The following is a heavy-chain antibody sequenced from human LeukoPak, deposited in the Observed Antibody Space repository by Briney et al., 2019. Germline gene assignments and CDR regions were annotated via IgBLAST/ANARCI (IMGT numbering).Heavy chain of an antibody. J-gene: IGHJ6*02. CDR1: GGSISSSNW. CDR2: IYHSGST. CDR3: ARVPSTTVTKVYYGMDV. V-gene: IGHV4-4*02. Sequence: SGTLSLTCAVSGGSISSSNWWSWVRQPPGKGLEWIGEIYHSGSTNYNPSLKGRVTISVDKSKNQFSLKLSSVTAADTAVYYCARVPSTTVTKVYYGMDVWGQGTTVTVSS. D-gene: IGHD4-17*01.